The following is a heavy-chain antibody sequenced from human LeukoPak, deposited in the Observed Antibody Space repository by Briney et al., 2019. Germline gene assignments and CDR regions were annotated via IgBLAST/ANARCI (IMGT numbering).Heavy chain of an antibody. D-gene: IGHD1-26*01. Sequence: PSETLSLTCAVYGKSFGAYYWSWIRQPPGKGLEWIGEINHSGSTNYNPSLKSRVTLSVDTSMNQFSLNLTSVTAADTAVYYCARGLGGRDDYWGQGTLVTVSS. V-gene: IGHV4-34*01. J-gene: IGHJ4*02. CDR2: INHSGST. CDR1: GKSFGAYY. CDR3: ARGLGGRDDY.